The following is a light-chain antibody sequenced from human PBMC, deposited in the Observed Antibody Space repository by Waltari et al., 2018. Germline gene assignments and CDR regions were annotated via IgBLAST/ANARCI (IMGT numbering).Light chain of an antibody. CDR2: DAS. V-gene: IGKV3-20*01. CDR3: QHYGTSMYT. CDR1: QSVSTNH. Sequence: EIVLTQSPGTVSLSPGEKATLSCRASQSVSTNHLAWYQQQPGLAPRLLIYDASSRATGIPDRFSGSGSGTDFSLTINRLEPEDFAVYYCQHYGTSMYTFGQGTKLQIK. J-gene: IGKJ2*01.